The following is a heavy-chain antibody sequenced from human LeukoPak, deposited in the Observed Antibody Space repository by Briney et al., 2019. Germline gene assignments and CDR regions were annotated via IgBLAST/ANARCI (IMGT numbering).Heavy chain of an antibody. CDR3: ARSMEGFRSDAFDI. J-gene: IGHJ3*02. Sequence: SGTLSLTCAVSGGSISSSNWWSWVRQPPGKGLEWIGEIYHSGSTNYNPSLKSRVTISVDKSKNQFSLNLSSVTAADTAVYYCARSMEGFRSDAFDIWGQGTMVTVSS. V-gene: IGHV4-4*02. CDR2: IYHSGST. D-gene: IGHD2/OR15-2a*01. CDR1: GGSISSSNW.